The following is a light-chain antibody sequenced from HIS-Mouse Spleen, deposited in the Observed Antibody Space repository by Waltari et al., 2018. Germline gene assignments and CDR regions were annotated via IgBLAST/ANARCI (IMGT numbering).Light chain of an antibody. V-gene: IGKV3-15*01. CDR1: QSVSSN. CDR2: GAS. J-gene: IGKJ3*01. CDR3: QQYNNWPPIFT. Sequence: EIVMTQSPATLSVSPGARATLSCRASQSVSSNLAWYQQKPGQAPRPLIYGASTRATGIPARFSGSGSGTEFTLTISSLQSEDFAVYYCQQYNNWPPIFTFGPGTKVDIK.